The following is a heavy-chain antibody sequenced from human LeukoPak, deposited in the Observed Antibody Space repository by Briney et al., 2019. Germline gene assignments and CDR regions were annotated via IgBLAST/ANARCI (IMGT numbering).Heavy chain of an antibody. CDR1: GGSISSGGYY. V-gene: IGHV4-31*03. Sequence: SQTLSLTCTVSGGSISSGGYYWSRIRQHPGKGLEWIGYIYYSGSTYYNPSLKSRVTISVDTSKNQFSLKLSSVTAADTAVYYCARAPDYGGTPTHFDYWGQGTLVTVSS. J-gene: IGHJ4*02. CDR2: IYYSGST. D-gene: IGHD4-23*01. CDR3: ARAPDYGGTPTHFDY.